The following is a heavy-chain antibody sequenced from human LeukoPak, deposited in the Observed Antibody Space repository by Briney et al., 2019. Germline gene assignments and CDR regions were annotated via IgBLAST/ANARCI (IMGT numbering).Heavy chain of an antibody. CDR1: GITFHDYA. V-gene: IGHV3-9*03. J-gene: IGHJ3*02. Sequence: GGSLRLSCAASGITFHDYAMHWVRQAPGKGLEWVSCISWNSGSIDYADSVKGRFTISRDNAKNSLYLQMNSLRAEDMALYYCARVRAVAGTWDAFDIWGQGTMVTVSS. CDR3: ARVRAVAGTWDAFDI. CDR2: ISWNSGSI. D-gene: IGHD6-19*01.